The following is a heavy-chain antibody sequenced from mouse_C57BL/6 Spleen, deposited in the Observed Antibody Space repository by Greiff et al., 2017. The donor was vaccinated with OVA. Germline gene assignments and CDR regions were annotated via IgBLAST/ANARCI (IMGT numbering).Heavy chain of an antibody. CDR3: ARTRNWGYFDY. CDR2: ISYDGSN. CDR1: GYSITSGYY. Sequence: EVKLVESGPGLVKPSQSLSLTCSVTGYSITSGYYWNWIRQFPGNKLEWMGYISYDGSNNYNPSLKNRISITRDTSKNQFFLKLNSVTTEDTATYYCARTRNWGYFDYWGQGTTLTVSS. J-gene: IGHJ2*01. V-gene: IGHV3-6*01. D-gene: IGHD4-1*01.